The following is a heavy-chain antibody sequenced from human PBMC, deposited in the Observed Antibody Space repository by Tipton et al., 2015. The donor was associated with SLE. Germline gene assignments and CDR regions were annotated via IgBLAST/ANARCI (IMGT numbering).Heavy chain of an antibody. Sequence: GLVKPSETLSLTCTVSGGSISSYYWSWIRQPPGKGLEWIGYIYYSGSTNYNPSLKSQVTISVDTSKNQFSLKLSSVTAADTAVYYCAREEANYYDSSHAFDIWGQGAMVTVSS. V-gene: IGHV4-59*01. D-gene: IGHD3-22*01. J-gene: IGHJ3*02. CDR2: IYYSGST. CDR3: AREEANYYDSSHAFDI. CDR1: GGSISSYY.